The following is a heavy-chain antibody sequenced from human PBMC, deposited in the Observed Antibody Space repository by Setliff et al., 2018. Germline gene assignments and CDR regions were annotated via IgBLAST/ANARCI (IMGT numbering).Heavy chain of an antibody. J-gene: IGHJ6*02. CDR1: GFTFSTYY. D-gene: IGHD4-17*01. V-gene: IGHV3-30*02. CDR3: ARGIKTTVTTDYYYYYGMDV. Sequence: PGGSLRLSCAASGFTFSTYYMHWVRQPPGKGLEWVAFVHYDGVNKHYRDSVKGRFTISRENAKNSLYLQMNSLRAGDTAVYYCARGIKTTVTTDYYYYYGMDVWGQGTTVTVSS. CDR2: VHYDGVNK.